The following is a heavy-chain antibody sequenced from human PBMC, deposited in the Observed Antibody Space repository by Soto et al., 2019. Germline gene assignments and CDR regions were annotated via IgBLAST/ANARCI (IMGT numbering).Heavy chain of an antibody. Sequence: SETLSLTCTVSGGSINNYYWSWIHQPPGKGLEWIGEINHSGSTYYNPSLNSRVTVSVDTSKNQFSLKVTSVTAADTAVYYCARLHGYCISSSCHGHYAMDVWGQGTTVTVSS. V-gene: IGHV4-34*01. J-gene: IGHJ6*02. CDR2: INHSGST. CDR3: ARLHGYCISSSCHGHYAMDV. CDR1: GGSINNYY. D-gene: IGHD2-2*01.